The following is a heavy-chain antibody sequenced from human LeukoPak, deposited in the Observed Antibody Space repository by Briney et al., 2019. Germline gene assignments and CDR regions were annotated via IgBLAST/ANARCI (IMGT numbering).Heavy chain of an antibody. V-gene: IGHV1-69*06. CDR1: GGTLSSYA. CDR3: GRGNCSTSSCYTLDYYYGMDV. CDR2: IIPIFATA. J-gene: IGHJ6*02. Sequence: HRASVKVSCKASGGTLSSYAISWVRQSPGQGLEWMGGIIPIFATANYAQKFQDRVTITADKSTGTAYVELSSLRSEDSAVYYCGRGNCSTSSCYTLDYYYGMDVWGQGTTVTVSS. D-gene: IGHD2-2*02.